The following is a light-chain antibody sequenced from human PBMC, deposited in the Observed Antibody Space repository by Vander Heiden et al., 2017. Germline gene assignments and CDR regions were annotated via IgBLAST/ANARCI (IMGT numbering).Light chain of an antibody. CDR3: RQYNFYPWT. V-gene: IGKV1-6*01. CDR1: RDIRND. CDR2: AAS. J-gene: IGKJ1*01. Sequence: AVEMTEAAFPLSSSAGDTLTITCRASRDIRNDLGWYQQRPGKAPKLLIFAASSLQSGVPLRFSGSGSGTDFSLTISGLQPEDFATYYCRQYNFYPWTFGQGTKVDIK.